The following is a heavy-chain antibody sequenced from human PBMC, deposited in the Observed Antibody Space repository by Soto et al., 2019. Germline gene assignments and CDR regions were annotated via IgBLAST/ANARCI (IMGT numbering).Heavy chain of an antibody. CDR2: INHTGST. V-gene: IGHV4-39*07. D-gene: IGHD3-3*01. CDR3: ATRITVFGLLIPPFDP. CDR1: GGSISSGGDY. J-gene: IGHJ5*02. Sequence: PSETLSLTCTVSGGSISSGGDYWSWIRQPPGKGLEWIGEINHTGSTNYNPSLKSRVTMSVDTSKNQFSLRLSSVTAADTAIYYCATRITVFGLLIPPFDPWGQGTQVTVSS.